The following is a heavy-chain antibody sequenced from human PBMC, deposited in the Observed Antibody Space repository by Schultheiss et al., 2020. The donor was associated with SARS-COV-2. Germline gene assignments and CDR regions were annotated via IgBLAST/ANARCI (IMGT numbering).Heavy chain of an antibody. V-gene: IGHV4-34*01. CDR3: ARVVAYYYDSSGYGPDNRDAFDI. Sequence: SQTLSLTCAVYGGSFSGYYWSWIRQPPGKGLEWIGEINHSGSTNYNPSLKSRVTISLDKSKNNFSLKLNSMTAADTAVYYCARVVAYYYDSSGYGPDNRDAFDIWGQGTMVTVSS. D-gene: IGHD3-22*01. CDR1: GGSFSGYY. J-gene: IGHJ3*02. CDR2: INHSGST.